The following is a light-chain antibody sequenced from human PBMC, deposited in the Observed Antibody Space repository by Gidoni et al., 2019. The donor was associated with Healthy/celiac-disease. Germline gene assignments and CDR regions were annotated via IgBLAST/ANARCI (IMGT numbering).Light chain of an antibody. J-gene: IGKJ1*01. CDR2: GAS. Sequence: IVFTQSPGTLSLSPRERATLSCRASQSVSSSYLAWYQQKPGQAPRLLIYGASSRATGIPDRFSGSGSGTDFTLTISRLEPEDFAVYYCQQYGSSPETFXQXTKVEIK. CDR3: QQYGSSPET. CDR1: QSVSSSY. V-gene: IGKV3-20*01.